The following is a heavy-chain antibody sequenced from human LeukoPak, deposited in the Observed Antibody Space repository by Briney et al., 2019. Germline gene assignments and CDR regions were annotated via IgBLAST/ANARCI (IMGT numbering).Heavy chain of an antibody. V-gene: IGHV4-59*01. CDR2: IYYSGST. Sequence: SETLSLTCTVSGGSISSYYWSWIRQPPGKGLEWIGYIYYSGSTNYNPSLKSRVTISVDTSKNQFSLKLSSVTAADTAVYYCARDSKGDAFGIWGQGTMVTVSS. CDR3: ARDSKGDAFGI. J-gene: IGHJ3*02. CDR1: GGSISSYY.